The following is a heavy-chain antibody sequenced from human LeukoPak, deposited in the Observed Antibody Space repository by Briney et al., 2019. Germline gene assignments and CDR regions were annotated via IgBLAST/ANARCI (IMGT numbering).Heavy chain of an antibody. V-gene: IGHV1-8*01. CDR3: ARGYCSSTSCYYNWFDP. CDR1: GYTITSDD. J-gene: IGHJ5*02. CDR2: MNPNSGNT. Sequence: ASVKVSCKASGYTITSDDINWVRQATGQGLEWMGWMNPNSGNTGYAQKFQGRVTMTRNTSISTAYMELSSLRSEDTAVYYCARGYCSSTSCYYNWFDPWGQGTLVTVSS. D-gene: IGHD2-2*01.